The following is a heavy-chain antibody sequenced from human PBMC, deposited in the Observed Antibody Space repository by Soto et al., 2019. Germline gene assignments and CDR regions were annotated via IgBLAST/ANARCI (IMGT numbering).Heavy chain of an antibody. CDR1: GLTFSDCY. D-gene: IGHD3-10*01. V-gene: IGHV3-11*01. J-gene: IGHJ6*02. CDR3: ARVRFGEWGYAMDV. CDR2: ISSSGSSI. Sequence: QVQLVESGGGLVKPGGSLRLSCAASGLTFSDCYMNWIRQAPGKGLEWVSYISSSGSSINYAGSVKGRFTISRDNPKNSLYLQMNSLRAEDTAMYYCARVRFGEWGYAMDVWGQGTTVTVSS.